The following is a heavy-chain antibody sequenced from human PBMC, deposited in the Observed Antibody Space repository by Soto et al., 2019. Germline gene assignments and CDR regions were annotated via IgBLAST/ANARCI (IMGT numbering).Heavy chain of an antibody. D-gene: IGHD5-12*01. CDR2: ISYDGSNK. J-gene: IGHJ4*02. CDR1: GFTFSSYG. V-gene: IGHV3-30*18. CDR3: AKDRDVGYSGYDWL. Sequence: GGSLRLSCAASGFTFSSYGMHWVRQAPGKGLEWVAVISYDGSNKYYADSVKGRFTISRDNSKNTLYLQMNSLRAEDTAVYYCAKDRDVGYSGYDWLWGQGSLVTVSS.